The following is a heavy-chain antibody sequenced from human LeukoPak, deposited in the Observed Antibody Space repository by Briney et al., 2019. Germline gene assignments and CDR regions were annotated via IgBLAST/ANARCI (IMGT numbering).Heavy chain of an antibody. Sequence: GASVKVSCKASGYTFTNYDINWVRQAPGQGLEWMGWMNPNSGNTAYAQKFQGRVTMTRSASITTAYMELSNLRSEDTAVYYCARVYDYVWGSYRYPKDYYGMDVWGQGTTVTVSS. V-gene: IGHV1-8*01. CDR1: GYTFTNYD. CDR3: ARVYDYVWGSYRYPKDYYGMDV. J-gene: IGHJ6*02. CDR2: MNPNSGNT. D-gene: IGHD3-16*02.